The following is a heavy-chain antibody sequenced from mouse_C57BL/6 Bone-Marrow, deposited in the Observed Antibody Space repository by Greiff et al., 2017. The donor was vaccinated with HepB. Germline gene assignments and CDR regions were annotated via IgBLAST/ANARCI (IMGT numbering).Heavy chain of an antibody. CDR1: GFNIKDDY. D-gene: IGHD1-1*01. V-gene: IGHV14-4*01. CDR3: TTDYYGSSFAY. J-gene: IGHJ3*01. CDR2: IDPENGDT. Sequence: VQLQQSGAELVRPGASVKLSCTASGFNIKDDYMHWVKQRPEQGLEWIGWIDPENGDTEYASKFQGKATITADTSSNTADLQLSSLTSEDTAVYYCTTDYYGSSFAYWGQGTLVTVSA.